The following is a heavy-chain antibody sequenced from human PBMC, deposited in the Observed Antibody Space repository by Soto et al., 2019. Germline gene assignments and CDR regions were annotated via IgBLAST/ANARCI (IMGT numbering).Heavy chain of an antibody. D-gene: IGHD7-27*01. CDR3: ARRAWVRFDY. CDR2: VFHTGDT. V-gene: IGHV4-4*02. Sequence: SETLSLTCAVSGDSISSSVWWTWVRQPPGKGLEWIGEVFHTGDTYFNPSLRSRVAMSVDKSTNEFSLKVTSVTAADTAIYYCARRAWVRFDYWGQGALVTVSS. CDR1: GDSISSSVW. J-gene: IGHJ4*02.